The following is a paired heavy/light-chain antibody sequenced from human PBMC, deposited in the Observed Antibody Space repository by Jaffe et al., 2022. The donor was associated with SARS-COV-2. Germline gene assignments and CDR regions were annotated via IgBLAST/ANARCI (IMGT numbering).Light chain of an antibody. CDR3: QQYHSYPLT. J-gene: IGKJ4*01. CDR2: AAS. V-gene: IGKV1-16*02. CDR1: QGISSY. Sequence: DIQMTQSPSSLSASVGDRVTITCRASQGISSYLAWFQQKPGKAPKSLIYAASTLQSGVPSKFRGSGSGTDFTLTISSLQPEDFATYYCQQYHSYPLTFGGGTKVEVK.
Heavy chain of an antibody. D-gene: IGHD3-22*01. V-gene: IGHV3-23*01. CDR2: VRGSGAT. CDR3: MTTLDYDNRNNWFDP. J-gene: IGHJ5*02. Sequence: EVQLLGSGGGLVQPGGSLRLSCAASGFTFSNYALSWVRQAPGKGLEWVSAVRGSGATYYADSVKGRFTISRDNSKSTLYLQMNSLRAEDTAVYYCMTTLDYDNRNNWFDPWGQGTLVIVSS. CDR1: GFTFSNYA.